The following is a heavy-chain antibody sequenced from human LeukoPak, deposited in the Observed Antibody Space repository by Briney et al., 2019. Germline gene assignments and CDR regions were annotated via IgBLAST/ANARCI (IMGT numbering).Heavy chain of an antibody. CDR3: ARDSLYGVVDY. CDR2: INPSGGST. J-gene: IGHJ4*02. CDR1: GYTFTIYY. V-gene: IGHV1-46*01. D-gene: IGHD4-17*01. Sequence: ASVKVSFKTSGYTFTIYYIHWVRQAPGQGLEWMGIINPSGGSTSFAQKFQGRVTMTRDTSTSTVYMYLSSLRSEDTAVYYCARDSLYGVVDYWGQGTLVTVSS.